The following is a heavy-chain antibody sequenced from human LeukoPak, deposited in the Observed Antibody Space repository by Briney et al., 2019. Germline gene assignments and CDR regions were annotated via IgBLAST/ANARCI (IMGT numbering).Heavy chain of an antibody. J-gene: IGHJ4*02. CDR3: ARVAVRGYGDYGGGFDY. CDR1: GYTFTSYA. Sequence: ASVKVSCKASGYTFTSYAMHWVRQAPGQRLEWMGWINAGNGNTKYSQKFQGRVTITRDTSASTAYMELSSLRSEDTAVYYCARVAVRGYGDYGGGFDYWGQGTLVTVSS. CDR2: INAGNGNT. V-gene: IGHV1-3*01. D-gene: IGHD4-17*01.